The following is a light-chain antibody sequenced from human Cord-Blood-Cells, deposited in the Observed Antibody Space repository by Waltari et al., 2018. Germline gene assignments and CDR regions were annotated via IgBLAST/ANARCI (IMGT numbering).Light chain of an antibody. CDR1: QSVSSSY. V-gene: IGKV3-20*01. CDR3: QQYGSSPET. J-gene: IGKJ3*01. Sequence: ELVLTQSPGTLSLSTGERATLSCRASQSVSSSYLAWYQQKPGQAPRLLIYGASSRATGIPDRFSGSGSGTDFTLTISRLEPEDFAVYYCQQYGSSPETFGPGTKVDIK. CDR2: GAS.